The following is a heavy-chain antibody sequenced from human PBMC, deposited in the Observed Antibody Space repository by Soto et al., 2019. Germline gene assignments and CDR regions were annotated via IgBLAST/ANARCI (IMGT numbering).Heavy chain of an antibody. CDR1: GYTFTRYA. CDR3: ARDGAVAGDSNFDY. D-gene: IGHD6-19*01. J-gene: IGHJ4*02. Sequence: GASVKVSCKASGYTFTRYAMHWVRQAPGQRLEWMGRINAGNGNTKYSQKFQGRVTITTDTSASTAYMELSSLRSEDTAVYYCARDGAVAGDSNFDYWGQGTLVTVSS. V-gene: IGHV1-3*01. CDR2: INAGNGNT.